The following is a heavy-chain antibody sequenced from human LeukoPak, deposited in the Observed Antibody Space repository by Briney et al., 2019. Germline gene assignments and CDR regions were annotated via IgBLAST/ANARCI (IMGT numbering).Heavy chain of an antibody. CDR1: GGTFSSYA. V-gene: IGHV1-69*05. J-gene: IGHJ6*03. Sequence: SVKVSCKASGGTFSSYAISWVRQAPGQGLEWMGGIIPIFGTANYARKFQGRVTITTDESTSTAYMELSSLRSEDTAVYYCARGLGYCSGGSCYVGVYYYYMDVWGKGTTVTVSS. CDR3: ARGLGYCSGGSCYVGVYYYYMDV. D-gene: IGHD2-15*01. CDR2: IIPIFGTA.